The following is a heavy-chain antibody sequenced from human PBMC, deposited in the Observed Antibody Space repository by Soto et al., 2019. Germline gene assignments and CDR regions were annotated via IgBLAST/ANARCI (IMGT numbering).Heavy chain of an antibody. D-gene: IGHD3-3*01. CDR3: ARGNYDFWSGSSYNWFDP. CDR2: IYYSGST. J-gene: IGHJ5*02. CDR1: GGSISSYY. V-gene: IGHV4-59*01. Sequence: SETLSLTCTVSGGSISSYYWSWIRQPPGKGLEWIGYIYYSGSTNYNPSLKSRVTISVDTSKNQFSLKLSSVTAADTAVYYCARGNYDFWSGSSYNWFDPWGQGTLVTVSS.